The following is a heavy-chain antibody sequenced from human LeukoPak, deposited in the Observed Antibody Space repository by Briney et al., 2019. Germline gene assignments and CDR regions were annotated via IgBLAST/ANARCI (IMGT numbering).Heavy chain of an antibody. D-gene: IGHD3-16*01. CDR1: GFTLGDYA. CDR2: ITRDSGTN. J-gene: IGHJ6*03. CDR3: ARGKCIASVWYMDV. V-gene: IGHV3-9*01. Sequence: PGRSLRLSCEAYGFTLGDYAMHWIRQLPGKGLEWVSGITRDSGTNGYAGSVRGRFTISRDNAKNSLYLQMNTLRPEDTAIYYCARGKCIASVWYMDVWGKGTTVIVSS.